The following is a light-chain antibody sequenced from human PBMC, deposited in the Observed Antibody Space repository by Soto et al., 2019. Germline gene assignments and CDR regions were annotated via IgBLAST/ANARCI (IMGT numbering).Light chain of an antibody. CDR3: QQRSNWPLLT. CDR2: DAS. CDR1: QSVRSY. J-gene: IGKJ4*02. V-gene: IGKV3-11*01. Sequence: EIVLTQSPATLSLSPGERATLSCRASQSVRSYVAWYQQKPGQAPRLLIYDASNRATGIPARFSGSGSGTDFTLIISSLEPEDFAVYYCQQRSNWPLLTFGGGTKVEIK.